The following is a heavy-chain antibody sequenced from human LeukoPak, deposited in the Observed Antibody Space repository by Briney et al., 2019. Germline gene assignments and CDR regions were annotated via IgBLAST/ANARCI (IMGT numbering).Heavy chain of an antibody. CDR3: AKAISSIAARPFDY. V-gene: IGHV3-23*01. CDR1: GFTFSSYA. Sequence: GGTLRLSCAASGFTFSSYAMTWVRQAPGKGLEWVSAISGSGGSTYYADSVKGRFTISRDNSKNTLYLQMNSLRAEDTAVYYCAKAISSIAARPFDYWGQGTLVTVSS. J-gene: IGHJ4*02. CDR2: ISGSGGST. D-gene: IGHD6-6*01.